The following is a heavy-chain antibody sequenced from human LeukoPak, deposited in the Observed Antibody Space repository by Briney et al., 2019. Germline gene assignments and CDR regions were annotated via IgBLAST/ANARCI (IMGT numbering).Heavy chain of an antibody. D-gene: IGHD1-26*01. CDR2: IFYSGST. CDR3: ARGGQTLYSGSYYGWFDP. CDR1: GGSIDSSSYY. J-gene: IGHJ5*02. V-gene: IGHV4-39*07. Sequence: PSETLSLTCTVSGGSIDSSSYYWGWIRQPPGKGLEWVGTIFYSGSTYYNPSLKSRVTIPVDTSKNRFSLIVTSVTSADTAVYYCARGGQTLYSGSYYGWFDPWGQGTLVTVSS.